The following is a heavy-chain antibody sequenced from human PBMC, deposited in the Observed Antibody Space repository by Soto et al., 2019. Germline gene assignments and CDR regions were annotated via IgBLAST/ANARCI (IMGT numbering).Heavy chain of an antibody. CDR1: GYTFTSYD. V-gene: IGHV1-8*01. D-gene: IGHD2-15*01. CDR2: MNPNSGNT. Sequence: ASLKVSCKASGYTFTSYDINWVRQATGQGLEWMGWMNPNSGNTGYAQKFQGRVTMTRNTSISTAYMELSSLRSEDTAVYYCASGGYCSGGSCSDWFDPWGQGTLVTVSS. J-gene: IGHJ5*02. CDR3: ASGGYCSGGSCSDWFDP.